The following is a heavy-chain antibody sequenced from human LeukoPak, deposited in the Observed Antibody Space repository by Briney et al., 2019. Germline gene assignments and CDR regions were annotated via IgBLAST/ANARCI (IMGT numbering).Heavy chain of an antibody. D-gene: IGHD6-19*01. V-gene: IGHV4-34*01. CDR2: INHSGST. Sequence: SETLSLTCAVYGGSFSGYYWSWIRQPPGKGLEWIGEINHSGSTNYNPSLKSRVTISVDTSKNQFSLKLSSVTAADTAVYYCARRRSVAGNSFYYYGMDVWGQGTTVTVSS. CDR3: ARRRSVAGNSFYYYGMDV. J-gene: IGHJ6*02. CDR1: GGSFSGYY.